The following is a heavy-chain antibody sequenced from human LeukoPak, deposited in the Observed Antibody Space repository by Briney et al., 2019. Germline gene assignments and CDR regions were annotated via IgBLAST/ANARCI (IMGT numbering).Heavy chain of an antibody. Sequence: SETLSLTCAVYGGSFSGYYWSWIRQPPGKGLEWIGEINHSGSTNYNPSLKSRVTISVDTSKNQFSLKLSSVTAADTAVYYCARGSGTVTTDYWGQGTLVTVSS. D-gene: IGHD4-17*01. V-gene: IGHV4-34*01. CDR3: ARGSGTVTTDY. CDR1: GGSFSGYY. J-gene: IGHJ4*02. CDR2: INHSGST.